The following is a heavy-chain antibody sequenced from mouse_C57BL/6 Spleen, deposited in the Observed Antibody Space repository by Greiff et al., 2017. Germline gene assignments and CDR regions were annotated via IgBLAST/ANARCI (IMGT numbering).Heavy chain of an antibody. D-gene: IGHD1-1*01. CDR3: ASHYYGSSPGFAY. Sequence: VQLQQSGPELVKPGASVKISCKASGYAFSSSWMNWVKQRPGTGLEWIGRIYPGDGDTNYNGKFKGKATLTADKSSSTAYMQLSSLTSEDSAVYFCASHYYGSSPGFAYWGQGTLVTVSA. CDR2: IYPGDGDT. V-gene: IGHV1-82*01. CDR1: GYAFSSSW. J-gene: IGHJ3*01.